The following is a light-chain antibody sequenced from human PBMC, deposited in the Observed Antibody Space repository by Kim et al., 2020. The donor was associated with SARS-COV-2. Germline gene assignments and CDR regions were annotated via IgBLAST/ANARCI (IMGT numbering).Light chain of an antibody. CDR3: NSRDSSGNHLGV. CDR2: GKN. V-gene: IGLV3-19*01. CDR1: SLRSYD. Sequence: LGQTVRITCQGDSLRSYDASWYQQKPGQTPVLVIYGKNNRPSGIPDRFSGSSSGNTASLTITGAQAEDEADYYCNSRDSSGNHLGVFGGGTKLTVL. J-gene: IGLJ3*02.